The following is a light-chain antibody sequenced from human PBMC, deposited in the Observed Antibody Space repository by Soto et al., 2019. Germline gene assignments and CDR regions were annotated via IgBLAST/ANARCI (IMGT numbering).Light chain of an antibody. CDR2: DAS. V-gene: IGKV3-20*01. CDR3: QQFGYSLIT. Sequence: EIVLTQSPGTLSLSSGERATLSCRASQSVSSSYLAWYQQKPGQAPRLLIYDASSRATGIPDRFSGSGSGKDFTLTISRLEPEDFAVYYCQQFGYSLITFGQGTRLEIK. J-gene: IGKJ5*01. CDR1: QSVSSSY.